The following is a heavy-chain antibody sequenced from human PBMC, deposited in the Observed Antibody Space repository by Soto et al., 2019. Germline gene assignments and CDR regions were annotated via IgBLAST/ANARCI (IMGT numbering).Heavy chain of an antibody. J-gene: IGHJ4*02. CDR2: IYYSGST. Sequence: QVQLQESGPGLVKPSETLSLTCTVSGGSISSYYWSWIRQPPGKGLEWIGYIYYSGSTNYNPSLTSRVIISVDTSKNQFCLKLSSVSAAETDVYYCAGGASYYGGLDNCGEVHLVTVSS. D-gene: IGHD1-26*01. CDR3: AGGASYYGGLDN. CDR1: GGSISSYY. V-gene: IGHV4-59*01.